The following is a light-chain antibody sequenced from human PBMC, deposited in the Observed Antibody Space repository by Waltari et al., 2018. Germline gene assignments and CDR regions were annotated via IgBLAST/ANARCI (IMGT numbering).Light chain of an antibody. CDR3: SSYTSSSTLGV. CDR2: DVS. V-gene: IGLV2-14*03. J-gene: IGLJ3*02. Sequence: QSALTQPASVSGSPGQSITISCTGTSSDVGGSNYVSWYQQHPGKAPKLMMYDVSNRPSGVSNRFSGSKSGNTASLTISGLQAEDEADYYCSSYTSSSTLGVFGGGTKLTVL. CDR1: SSDVGGSNY.